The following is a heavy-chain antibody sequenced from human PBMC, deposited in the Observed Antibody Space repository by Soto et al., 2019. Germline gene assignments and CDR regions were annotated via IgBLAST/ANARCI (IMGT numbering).Heavy chain of an antibody. CDR3: ARDSLGYYDRYEN. CDR1: GFTFSSYA. J-gene: IGHJ4*02. D-gene: IGHD3-22*01. Sequence: EVQLLESGGGLVQPGGSLRLSCAASGFTFSSYAMSWVRQAPGKGLEWVSVISGSGGSTYYAGSVKGRFTIPRDTSKDTLYLQMNSLRAEDTDLYYCARDSLGYYDRYENWGQGTLVTVSS. V-gene: IGHV3-23*01. CDR2: ISGSGGST.